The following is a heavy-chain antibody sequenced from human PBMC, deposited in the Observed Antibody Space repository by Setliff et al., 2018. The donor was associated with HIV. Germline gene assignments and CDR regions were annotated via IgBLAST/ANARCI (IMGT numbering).Heavy chain of an antibody. CDR2: INHSGST. CDR1: GGSFSGYY. CDR3: ARVASGFRITMVRVRHAFDI. J-gene: IGHJ3*02. V-gene: IGHV4-34*01. D-gene: IGHD3-10*01. Sequence: PSETLSLTCAVYGGSFSGYYWSWVRQPPGKGLEWIGEINHSGSTNYNPSLKSRVTISVDTSKNQFSLKLSSVTAADTAVYYCARVASGFRITMVRVRHAFDIWGQGTMVTVSS.